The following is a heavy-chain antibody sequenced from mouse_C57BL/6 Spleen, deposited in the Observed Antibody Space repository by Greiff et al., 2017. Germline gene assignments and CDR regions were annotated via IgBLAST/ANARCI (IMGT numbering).Heavy chain of an antibody. D-gene: IGHD1-1*01. CDR1: GFSFNTYA. CDR3: VRHAITTVDAMDY. Sequence: EVQLVESGGGLVQPKGSLTLSCAASGFSFNTYAMNWFRPAPGKGLEWVARIRSKSNNYATYYADSVKDSFTISRDDSESMLYLQMNNLKAEDTAMYYCVRHAITTVDAMDYWGQGTSVTVSS. CDR2: IRSKSNNYAT. V-gene: IGHV10-1*01. J-gene: IGHJ4*01.